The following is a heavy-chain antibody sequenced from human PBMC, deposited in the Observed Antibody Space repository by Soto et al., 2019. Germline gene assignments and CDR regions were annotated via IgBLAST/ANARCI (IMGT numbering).Heavy chain of an antibody. D-gene: IGHD1-26*01. CDR3: AKGVVGATNRPLDY. J-gene: IGHJ4*02. V-gene: IGHV3-23*01. CDR1: GFTFSNAV. Sequence: GGSLRLSCEASGFTFSNAVMTWVRQAPGKGLEWVSGITGSGSTTYYADSVKGRFTVSRDNSNNTLYLQMTSLRGDDTAVYYCAKGVVGATNRPLDYWGQGTLVTVSS. CDR2: ITGSGSTT.